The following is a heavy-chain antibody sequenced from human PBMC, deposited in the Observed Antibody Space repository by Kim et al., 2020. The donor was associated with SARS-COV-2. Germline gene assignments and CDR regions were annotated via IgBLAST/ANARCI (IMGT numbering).Heavy chain of an antibody. Sequence: ASVKVSCKASGYTFTSYDINWVRQATGQGLEWMGWMNPNSGNTGYAQKFQGRVTMTRNTSISTAYMELGSLRTEDTAVYYCARGCSSTSCYGWFDPWGQGTLVTFSS. J-gene: IGHJ5*02. CDR2: MNPNSGNT. CDR1: GYTFTSYD. CDR3: ARGCSSTSCYGWFDP. D-gene: IGHD2-2*01. V-gene: IGHV1-8*01.